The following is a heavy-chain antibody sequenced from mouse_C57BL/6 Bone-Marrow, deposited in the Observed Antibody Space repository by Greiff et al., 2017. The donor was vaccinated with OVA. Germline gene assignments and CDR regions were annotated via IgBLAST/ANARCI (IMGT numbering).Heavy chain of an antibody. CDR1: GFSLTSYG. Sequence: VQLVESGPGLVQPSQSLSITCTVSGFSLTSYGVHWVRQSPGKGLEWLGVIWRGGSTDYNAAFISRLSISKDNSKSQVFFKMNSLQADDTAIYYCARNYDGYYDYYAMDYWGQGTSVTVSS. V-gene: IGHV2-2*01. CDR2: IWRGGST. D-gene: IGHD2-3*01. J-gene: IGHJ4*01. CDR3: ARNYDGYYDYYAMDY.